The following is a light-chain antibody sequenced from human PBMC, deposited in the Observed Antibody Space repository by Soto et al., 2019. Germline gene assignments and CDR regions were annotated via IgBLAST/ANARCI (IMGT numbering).Light chain of an antibody. Sequence: EIVLTQSPATLSLSPGERATLSCRASQSVSSYLAWYQQKPGQAPRLLIYDASTRAAGIPDRFSGSGSGTHFTLTISRLEPGDFAVYYCQHFGGTTFTFGQGTRLESK. CDR2: DAS. CDR1: QSVSSY. J-gene: IGKJ5*01. V-gene: IGKV3-11*01. CDR3: QHFGGTTFT.